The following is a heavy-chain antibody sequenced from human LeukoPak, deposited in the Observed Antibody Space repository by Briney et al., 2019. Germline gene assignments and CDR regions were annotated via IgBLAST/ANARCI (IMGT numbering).Heavy chain of an antibody. D-gene: IGHD5-18*01. CDR3: ARDLAPGDTAMAHYYYYGMDV. CDR2: INPNSGGT. J-gene: IGHJ6*02. CDR1: GYTLTGYY. Sequence: GASVKVSCKASGYTLTGYYMHWVRQAPGQGLEWMGWINPNSGGTNYAQKFQGRVTMTRDTSISTADMELSRLRSDDTAVYYCARDLAPGDTAMAHYYYYGMDVWGQGTTVTVSS. V-gene: IGHV1-2*02.